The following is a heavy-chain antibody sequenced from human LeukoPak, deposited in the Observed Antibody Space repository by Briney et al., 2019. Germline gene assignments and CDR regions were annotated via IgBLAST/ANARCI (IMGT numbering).Heavy chain of an antibody. J-gene: IGHJ4*02. CDR3: ARDGEAH. D-gene: IGHD7-27*01. CDR1: GGSISSSSYY. V-gene: IGHV4-39*07. Sequence: TSETLSLTCIVPGGSISSSSYYWGWIRQPPGKGLEWIGSIYYSGSTYYNPSLKSRVTISVDTSKNQFSLKLSSVTAADTAVYYCARDGEAHWGQGTLVTVSS. CDR2: IYYSGST.